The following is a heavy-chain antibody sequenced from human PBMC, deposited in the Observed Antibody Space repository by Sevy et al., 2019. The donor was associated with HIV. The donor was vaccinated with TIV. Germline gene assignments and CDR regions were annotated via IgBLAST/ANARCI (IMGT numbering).Heavy chain of an antibody. J-gene: IGHJ4*02. CDR1: GFTFSSYA. CDR3: AKSPPRCSGGTCSFDY. Sequence: GGSLTLSCAASGFTFSSYAMSWVRQAPGKGLEWVSAISGSGGSTYYADSVKGRFTISRDNSKNTLYLQMNSLRAEDTAVYYCAKSPPRCSGGTCSFDYWGQGTLVTVSS. V-gene: IGHV3-23*01. CDR2: ISGSGGST. D-gene: IGHD2-15*01.